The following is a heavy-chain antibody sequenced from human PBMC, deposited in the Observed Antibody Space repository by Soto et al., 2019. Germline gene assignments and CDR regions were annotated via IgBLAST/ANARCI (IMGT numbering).Heavy chain of an antibody. V-gene: IGHV1-69*02. CDR2: IIPILGIA. J-gene: IGHJ6*03. Sequence: QVQLVQSGAEVKKPGSSVKVSCKASGGTFSSYTISWVRQAPGQGLEWMGRIIPILGIANYAQKFQGRVTITADKSTSTAYMELSSLRSEDTAVYYCARGAKDFGYYYMDVWGKGTTATVSS. CDR1: GGTFSSYT. CDR3: ARGAKDFGYYYMDV. D-gene: IGHD3-10*01.